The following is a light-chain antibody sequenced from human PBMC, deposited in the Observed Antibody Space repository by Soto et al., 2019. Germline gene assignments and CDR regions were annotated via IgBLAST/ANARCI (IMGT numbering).Light chain of an antibody. Sequence: QLVLTQPPSASGTPGQRVTISCSGSSSNIGSKYVYWYQQLPGTAPKLLMYRNNQRPSGVPDRFSGSKSGTSASLAISGLLSEDEADYHCAAWDSNLGGPAFGGGTKLTVL. J-gene: IGLJ2*01. CDR2: RNN. CDR1: SSNIGSKY. V-gene: IGLV1-47*01. CDR3: AAWDSNLGGPA.